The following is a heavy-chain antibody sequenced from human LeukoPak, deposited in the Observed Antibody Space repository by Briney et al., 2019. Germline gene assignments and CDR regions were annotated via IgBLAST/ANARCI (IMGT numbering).Heavy chain of an antibody. CDR2: IYYSGVT. CDR3: AREPGFDSSGYLNWFDP. D-gene: IGHD3-22*01. CDR1: GASISSDNYY. J-gene: IGHJ5*02. V-gene: IGHV4-31*03. Sequence: SETLSLTCSVSGASISSDNYYWSWIRQHPGEGLEWIGYIYYSGVTYYNPSLKSRVTISLDTSKNQFSLKLTSVTAADTAVYYCAREPGFDSSGYLNWFDPWGQGTLVTVSS.